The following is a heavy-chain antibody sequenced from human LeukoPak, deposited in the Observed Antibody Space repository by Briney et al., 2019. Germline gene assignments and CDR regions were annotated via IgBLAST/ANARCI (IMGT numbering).Heavy chain of an antibody. Sequence: PGGSLRLSCGASGFTFSSYGMNWVRPAPGKGLGWVASISSSSSYIYYADSVKGRFTISRDNAKNSLYLQMNGLRAEDTAVYYCARADWDTAMIDYWGQGTLVTVSS. CDR3: ARADWDTAMIDY. CDR1: GFTFSSYG. J-gene: IGHJ4*02. D-gene: IGHD5-18*01. CDR2: ISSSSSYI. V-gene: IGHV3-21*01.